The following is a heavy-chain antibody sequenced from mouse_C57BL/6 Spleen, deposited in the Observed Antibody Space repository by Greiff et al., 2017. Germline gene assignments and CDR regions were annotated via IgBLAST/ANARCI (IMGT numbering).Heavy chain of an antibody. V-gene: IGHV5-4*01. J-gene: IGHJ4*01. Sequence: EVMLVESGGGLVKPGGSLKLSCAASGFTFSSYAMSWVRQTPEKRLEWVATISAGGSYTYYPDNVKGRFTISRDNAKNNLYMQMSHLKSEDTAMYYCAREGGYYAMDYWGQGTSVTVSS. CDR3: AREGGYYAMDY. CDR2: ISAGGSYT. CDR1: GFTFSSYA.